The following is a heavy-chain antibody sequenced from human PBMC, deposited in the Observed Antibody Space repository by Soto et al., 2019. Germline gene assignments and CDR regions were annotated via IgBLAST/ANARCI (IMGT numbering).Heavy chain of an antibody. CDR1: GFTFSGSA. CDR3: TRRARYCSSTSCPDNWFDP. Sequence: EVQLVESGGGLVQPGGSLKLSCAASGFTFSGSAMHWVRQASGKGLEWVGRIRSKANSYATAYAASVKGRFTISRDDSKNTAYLQMSSLKTEDTAVYYCTRRARYCSSTSCPDNWFDPWGQGTLVTVSS. D-gene: IGHD2-2*01. CDR2: IRSKANSYAT. J-gene: IGHJ5*02. V-gene: IGHV3-73*02.